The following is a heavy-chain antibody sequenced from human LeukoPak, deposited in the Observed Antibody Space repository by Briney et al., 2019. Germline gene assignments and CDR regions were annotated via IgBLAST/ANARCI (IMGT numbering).Heavy chain of an antibody. CDR1: GFTFSSYT. V-gene: IGHV3-21*01. D-gene: IGHD6-6*01. J-gene: IGHJ4*02. CDR3: AREFPSSSPPLGY. CDR2: ISSSSSYI. Sequence: GGSLRLSCAASGFTFSSYTMNWVRQAPGKGLEWVSSISSSSSYIYYADSVRGRFTISRDNAKNSLYLQMNSLRAEDTAVYYCAREFPSSSPPLGYWGQGTLVTVSS.